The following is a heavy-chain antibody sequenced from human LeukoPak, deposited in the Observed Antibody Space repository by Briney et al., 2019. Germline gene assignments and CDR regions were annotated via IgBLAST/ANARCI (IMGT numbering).Heavy chain of an antibody. CDR2: IKQDGSEK. V-gene: IGHV3-7*05. J-gene: IGHJ4*02. Sequence: PGGSLRLSCAASGFTFSSYAMSWVRQAPGKGLEWVANIKQDGSEKYYVDSVKGRFTISRDNAKNSLYLQMNSLRAEDTAVYYCARGPYSSSWYFDYWGQGTLVTVSS. D-gene: IGHD6-13*01. CDR1: GFTFSSYA. CDR3: ARGPYSSSWYFDY.